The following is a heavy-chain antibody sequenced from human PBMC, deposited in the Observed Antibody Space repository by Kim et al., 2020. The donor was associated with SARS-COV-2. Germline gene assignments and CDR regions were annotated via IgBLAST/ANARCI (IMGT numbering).Heavy chain of an antibody. CDR2: IIPIFGTA. CDR1: GGTFSSYA. Sequence: SVKVSCKASGGTFSSYAISWVRQAPGQGLEWMGGIIPIFGTANYAQKFQGRVTITADESTSTAYMELSSLRSEDTAVYSCARMDPCCGGGSCYGDRYYFDYWGQGTLVTVSS. J-gene: IGHJ4*02. V-gene: IGHV1-69*13. D-gene: IGHD2-15*01. CDR3: ARMDPCCGGGSCYGDRYYFDY.